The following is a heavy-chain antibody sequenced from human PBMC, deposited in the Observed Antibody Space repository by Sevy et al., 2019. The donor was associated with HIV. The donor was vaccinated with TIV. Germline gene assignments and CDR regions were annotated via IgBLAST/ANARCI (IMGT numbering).Heavy chain of an antibody. Sequence: GGSLRLSCAASGFTFSTYWMHWARQAPGKGLVWVSRVNSDGSSTIYADSVKGRFTISRDNAKNTLYLQMNSLRAEDTAVYYCARTASMDYFFYYAMDVWGQGPRSPSP. J-gene: IGHJ6*02. CDR1: GFTFSTYW. CDR2: VNSDGSST. CDR3: ARTASMDYFFYYAMDV. V-gene: IGHV3-74*01.